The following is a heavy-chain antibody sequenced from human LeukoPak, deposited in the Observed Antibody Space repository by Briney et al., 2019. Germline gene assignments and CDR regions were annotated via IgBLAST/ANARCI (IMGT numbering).Heavy chain of an antibody. CDR2: TSGRGDYT. CDR1: RFTFSNYA. V-gene: IGHV3-23*01. J-gene: IGHJ5*01. CDR3: AKDPQENRSDRFIRYFDS. Sequence: GGSLRLSRTASRFTFSNYAMSWVRQAPGKGLEWVSATSGRGDYTYYADSVKGRFTISRDNSKNTADLQMNSLRVEDTAIYYSAKDPQENRSDRFIRYFDSWGQGILVSVSS. D-gene: IGHD2/OR15-2a*01.